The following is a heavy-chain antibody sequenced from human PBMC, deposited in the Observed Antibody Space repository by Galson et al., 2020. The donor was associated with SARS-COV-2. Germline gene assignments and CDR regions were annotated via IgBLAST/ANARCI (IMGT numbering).Heavy chain of an antibody. CDR3: ARGRGRLRYFDWLYHY. CDR2: MNPNSGNT. V-gene: IGHV1-8*01. J-gene: IGHJ4*02. Sequence: ASVKVSCKASGYTFTSYDINWVRQATGQGLEWMGWMNPNSGNTGYAQKFQGRVTMTRNTSISTAYMELSSLRSEDTAVYYCARGRGRLRYFDWLYHYWGQGTLVTVSS. CDR1: GYTFTSYD. D-gene: IGHD3-9*01.